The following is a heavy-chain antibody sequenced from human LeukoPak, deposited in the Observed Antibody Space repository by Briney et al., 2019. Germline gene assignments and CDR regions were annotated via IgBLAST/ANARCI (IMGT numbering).Heavy chain of an antibody. CDR2: IDYSGST. CDR1: GGPISTHS. D-gene: IGHD3-10*01. J-gene: IGHJ6*03. CDR3: ARGATFRGTYYMDV. Sequence: SETLSLTCIVSGGPISTHSWSWSRQPPGKGLEWIGYIDYSGSTNYNPSLKSRVTISVDTSKNQFSLKLNSVTAADTAVYYCARGATFRGTYYMDVWGKGTTVTVSS. V-gene: IGHV4-59*11.